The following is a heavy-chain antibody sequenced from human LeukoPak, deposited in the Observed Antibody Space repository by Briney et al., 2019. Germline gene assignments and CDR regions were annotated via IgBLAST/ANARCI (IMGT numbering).Heavy chain of an antibody. CDR1: GGTFSSYA. CDR3: ARGTQLRPSV. D-gene: IGHD3-16*01. J-gene: IGHJ4*02. CDR2: INPSGGST. V-gene: IGHV1-46*01. Sequence: ASVKVSCKASGGTFSSYAISWVRQAPGQGLEWMGMINPSGGSTSYAQKFQGRVTVTRDTSTSTVYMELSSLRSEDTAVYYCARGTQLRPSVWGQGTLVTVSS.